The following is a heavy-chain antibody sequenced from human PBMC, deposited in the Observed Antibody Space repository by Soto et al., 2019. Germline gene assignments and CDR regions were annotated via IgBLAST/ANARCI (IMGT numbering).Heavy chain of an antibody. D-gene: IGHD6-13*01. CDR1: GYSFTSYW. V-gene: IGHV5-51*01. J-gene: IGHJ6*02. CDR3: ATSSTAQYSSSWYRTDYYYGMDV. Sequence: GESLKISCKGSGYSFTSYWIGWVRQMPGKGLEWMGTIYPGDSDTRYSPSFQGQVTISADKSISTAYLQWSSLKASDTAMYYCATSSTAQYSSSWYRTDYYYGMDVWGQGTTVTVSS. CDR2: IYPGDSDT.